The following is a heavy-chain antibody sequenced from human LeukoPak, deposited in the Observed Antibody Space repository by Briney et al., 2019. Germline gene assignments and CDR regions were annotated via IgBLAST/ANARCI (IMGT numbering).Heavy chain of an antibody. CDR3: ARSIAVASGDFQH. CDR2: ISSSSTYI. CDR1: GFTFSSYS. V-gene: IGHV3-21*01. Sequence: PGGSLRLSCAASGFTFSSYSMNWVRQAPGKGLEWVSSISSSSTYIYYADSVKGRFTISRDNAKNSLYLQMNSLRAEDTAVYYCARSIAVASGDFQHWGQGTLVTVSS. J-gene: IGHJ1*01. D-gene: IGHD6-19*01.